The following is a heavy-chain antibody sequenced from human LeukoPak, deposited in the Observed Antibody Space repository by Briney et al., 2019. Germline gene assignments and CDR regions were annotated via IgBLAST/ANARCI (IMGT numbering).Heavy chain of an antibody. D-gene: IGHD2-2*01. V-gene: IGHV3-20*04. CDR2: INWSGGST. J-gene: IGHJ4*02. CDR1: GFAFDEHG. Sequence: GGSLRLSCTASGFAFDEHGMSWVRQVPGKGLERVSGINWSGGSTGYADPLRGRFTISRDNAKNSLYLQMDSLRAEDTALYYCARAPITSPFYFDYWGQGTLVTVSS. CDR3: ARAPITSPFYFDY.